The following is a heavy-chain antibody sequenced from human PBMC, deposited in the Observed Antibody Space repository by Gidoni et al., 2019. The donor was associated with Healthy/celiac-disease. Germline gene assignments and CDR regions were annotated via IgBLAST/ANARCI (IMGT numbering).Heavy chain of an antibody. D-gene: IGHD3-22*01. CDR3: ARAASGYSWYYGMDV. J-gene: IGHJ6*02. Sequence: QVQLVQYGAGVKNLESLLKVSCISPSGTFSSYAISWVRKATGQGIEWRGGLIPIFGTANYGQKFQGRITITDDENTRPDYMVISSLRYEDTAVYCCARAASGYSWYYGMDVWGQGTTVTVSS. CDR2: LIPIFGTA. V-gene: IGHV1-69*01. CDR1: SGTFSSYA.